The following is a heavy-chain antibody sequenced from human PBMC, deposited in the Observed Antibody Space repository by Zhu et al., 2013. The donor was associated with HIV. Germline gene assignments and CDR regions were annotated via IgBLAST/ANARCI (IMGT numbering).Heavy chain of an antibody. Sequence: QVQLAQSGAEVKKPGASVKVSCKASGYTFTTYTIHWVLQAPGQRPEWMGWINGGNGNTEYSQKFQGRVTITRDTFVTTAYLELNSLRSEGTAVYYCARDGRFGLVSGLEYWGQGTRVTVSS. CDR1: GYTFTTYT. CDR2: INGGNGNT. V-gene: IGHV1-3*01. J-gene: IGHJ4*02. CDR3: ARDGRFGLVSGLEY. D-gene: IGHD3-3*01.